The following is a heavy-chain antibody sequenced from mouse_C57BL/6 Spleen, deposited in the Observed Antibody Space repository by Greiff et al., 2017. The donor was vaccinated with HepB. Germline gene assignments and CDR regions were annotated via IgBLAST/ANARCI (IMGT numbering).Heavy chain of an antibody. CDR3: ARAYDYDEGAYYYAMDY. D-gene: IGHD2-4*01. J-gene: IGHJ4*01. CDR1: GYSFTSYY. CDR2: IYPGSGNT. V-gene: IGHV1-66*01. Sequence: QVQLKQSGPELVKPGASVKISCKASGYSFTSYYIHWVKQRPGQGLEWIGWIYPGSGNTKYNEKFKGKATLTADTSSSTAYMQLSSLTSEDSAVYYCARAYDYDEGAYYYAMDYWGQGTSVTVSS.